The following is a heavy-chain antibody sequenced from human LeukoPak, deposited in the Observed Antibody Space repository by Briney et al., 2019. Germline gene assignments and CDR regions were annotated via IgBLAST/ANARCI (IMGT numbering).Heavy chain of an antibody. J-gene: IGHJ4*02. CDR3: ARASLDDYGDYYNFDY. CDR2: IYYSGST. D-gene: IGHD4-17*01. V-gene: IGHV4-59*01. CDR1: GGSISSYY. Sequence: SETLSLTCTVSGGSISSYYWSWIRQPPGKGLEWIGYIYYSGSTNYNPSLKSRVTISVDTSKNKFSLKLSSVTAADTAVYYCARASLDDYGDYYNFDYWGQGTLVTVSS.